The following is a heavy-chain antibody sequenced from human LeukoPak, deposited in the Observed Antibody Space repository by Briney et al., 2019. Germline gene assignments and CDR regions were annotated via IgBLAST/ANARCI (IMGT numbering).Heavy chain of an antibody. Sequence: SETLSLTCTVSGGSISSYYWSWIRQPPGKGLEWIGYIYYSGSTNYNPSLKSRVTISVDTSKNQFSLKLSSVTAADTAVYYCATLRGDNWFDPWGQGTLVTVFS. CDR3: ATLRGDNWFDP. CDR2: IYYSGST. J-gene: IGHJ5*02. CDR1: GGSISSYY. V-gene: IGHV4-59*08.